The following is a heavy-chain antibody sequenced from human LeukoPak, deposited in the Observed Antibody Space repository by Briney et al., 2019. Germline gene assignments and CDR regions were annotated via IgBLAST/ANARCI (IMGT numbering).Heavy chain of an antibody. J-gene: IGHJ1*01. CDR3: ARRGIAVAGTPAEYFHH. V-gene: IGHV5-51*01. CDR1: GYSFTTYW. Sequence: GESLKISCKGSGYSFTTYWIGLVRQMPGKGLEWMGIIYPGDSDTRYSPSFQGQVTISADKSFSTAYLQWSSLKASDTAMYYCARRGIAVAGTPAEYFHHWGQGTLVIVSS. D-gene: IGHD6-19*01. CDR2: IYPGDSDT.